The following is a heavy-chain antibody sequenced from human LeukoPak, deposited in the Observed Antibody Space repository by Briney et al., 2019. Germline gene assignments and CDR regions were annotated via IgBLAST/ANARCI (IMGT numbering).Heavy chain of an antibody. D-gene: IGHD3-10*01. V-gene: IGHV1-8*01. Sequence: ASVKVSCKASGYTFTSYDINWVRQATGQGLEWMGWMNPNSGNTGYAQKFQGRVTMTRNTSISTAYMELSSLRSEDTAVYYCARGRGFLWFGDPNLDYWGQGTLVTVSS. J-gene: IGHJ4*02. CDR2: MNPNSGNT. CDR1: GYTFTSYD. CDR3: ARGRGFLWFGDPNLDY.